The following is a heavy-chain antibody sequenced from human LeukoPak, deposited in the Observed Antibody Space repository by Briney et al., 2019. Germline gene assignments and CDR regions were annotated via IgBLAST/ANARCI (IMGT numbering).Heavy chain of an antibody. D-gene: IGHD4-17*01. CDR1: GFTFSSYA. J-gene: IGHJ4*02. Sequence: GGSLRLSCAASGFTFSSYAMHWVRQAPGKGLEWVSAISGSEDSTYYADSVKGRFTISGDNSKHTLYLQMNSLRAEDTAVCYCARDLETTVTTLNYWGQGTLVTVSS. CDR3: ARDLETTVTTLNY. V-gene: IGHV3-23*01. CDR2: ISGSEDST.